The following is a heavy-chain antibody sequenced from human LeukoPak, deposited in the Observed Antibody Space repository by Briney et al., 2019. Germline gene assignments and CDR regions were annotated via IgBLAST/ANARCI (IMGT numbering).Heavy chain of an antibody. J-gene: IGHJ4*02. V-gene: IGHV3-30*02. CDR2: IRYDGSNK. D-gene: IGHD2-15*01. CDR3: AKEPLAAATGLC. Sequence: PGGSLRPSCAASGFTFSSYGMHWVRQAPGKGLEWVAFIRYDGSNKYYADSVKGRFTISRDNSKNTLYLQMNSLRAEDTAVYYCAKEPLAAATGLCWGQGTLVTVSS. CDR1: GFTFSSYG.